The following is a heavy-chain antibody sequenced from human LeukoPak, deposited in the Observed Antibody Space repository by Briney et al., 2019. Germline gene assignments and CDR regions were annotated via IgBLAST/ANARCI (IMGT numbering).Heavy chain of an antibody. CDR1: GGSISSSSYY. CDR3: ARVVVVPAAIGLNYYYGMDV. Sequence: SGTLSLTCTVSGGSISSSSYYWGWIRQPPGKGLEWIGSIYYSGSTYYNPSLKSRVTISVDTSKNQFSLKLSSVTVADTAVYYCARVVVVPAAIGLNYYYGMDVWGQGTTVTVSS. D-gene: IGHD2-2*02. V-gene: IGHV4-39*01. CDR2: IYYSGST. J-gene: IGHJ6*02.